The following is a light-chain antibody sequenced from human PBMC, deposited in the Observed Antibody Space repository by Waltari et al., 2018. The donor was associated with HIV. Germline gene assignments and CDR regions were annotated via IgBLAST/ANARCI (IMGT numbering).Light chain of an antibody. Sequence: AIQLTQSPSSLSASLGDRITSTCRASQGISRASAWYQQKPWKSPKLLVYDASMLHSGVTSRFTGDGTGTDFTLTISSLQPEDFATYYCQQFHNYVTFGQGTRLDI. CDR2: DAS. CDR1: QGISRA. V-gene: IGKV1D-13*01. J-gene: IGKJ5*01. CDR3: QQFHNYVT.